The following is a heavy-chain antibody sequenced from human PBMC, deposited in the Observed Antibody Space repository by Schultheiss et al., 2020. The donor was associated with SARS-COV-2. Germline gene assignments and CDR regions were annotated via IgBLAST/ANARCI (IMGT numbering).Heavy chain of an antibody. D-gene: IGHD2-8*02. CDR1: GFTFSSYG. Sequence: GGSLRLSCAASGFTFSSYGMHWVRQAPGKGLEWVAVISYDGSNKYYADSVKGRFTISRDNAKNSLYLQMNSLRAEDTAVYYCARGEGYCTGGVCPDGMDVWGQGTTVTVSS. CDR3: ARGEGYCTGGVCPDGMDV. CDR2: ISYDGSNK. V-gene: IGHV3-30*12. J-gene: IGHJ6*02.